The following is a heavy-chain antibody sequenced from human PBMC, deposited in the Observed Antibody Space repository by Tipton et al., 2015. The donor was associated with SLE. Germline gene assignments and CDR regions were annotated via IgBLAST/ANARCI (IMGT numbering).Heavy chain of an antibody. CDR3: AKDSGTGSFDY. CDR2: VYTGGPTT. CDR1: GFTFSSYG. D-gene: IGHD3-10*01. J-gene: IGHJ4*02. Sequence: SLRLSCAASGFTFSSYGMHWVRQAPGKGLEWVSVVYTGGPTTYYADSVKGRFTISRDNSKDTLHLQMDSLRAEDTATYYCAKDSGTGSFDYWGPGILVTVSS. V-gene: IGHV3-23*03.